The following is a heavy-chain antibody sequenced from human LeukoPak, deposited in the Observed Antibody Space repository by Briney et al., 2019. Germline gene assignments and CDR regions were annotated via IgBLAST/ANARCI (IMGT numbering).Heavy chain of an antibody. V-gene: IGHV3-43*01. J-gene: IGHJ4*02. CDR3: ARGTGELDY. Sequence: GGSLRLSCAASGFTFSSYTMHWVRQAPGKGLEWVSLISWDGGSTYYADSVKGRFTISRDNSKNSLYLQMNSLRAEDTAVYYCARGTGELDYWGQGTLVTVSS. CDR2: ISWDGGST. CDR1: GFTFSSYT.